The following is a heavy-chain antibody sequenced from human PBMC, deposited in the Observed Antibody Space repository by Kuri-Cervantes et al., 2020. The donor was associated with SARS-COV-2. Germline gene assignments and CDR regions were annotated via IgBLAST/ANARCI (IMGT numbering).Heavy chain of an antibody. CDR3: ARVYGDYWSYFDY. CDR2: IYTSGST. J-gene: IGHJ4*02. CDR1: GGSISSYY. V-gene: IGHV4-4*07. Sequence: GSLRLSCTVSGGSISSYYWSWIRQPAGKGLEWIGRIYTSGSTNYNPSLKSRVTMSVDTSKNQFSLKLSSVTAADTAVYYCARVYGDYWSYFDYWGQGTLVTVSS. D-gene: IGHD4-17*01.